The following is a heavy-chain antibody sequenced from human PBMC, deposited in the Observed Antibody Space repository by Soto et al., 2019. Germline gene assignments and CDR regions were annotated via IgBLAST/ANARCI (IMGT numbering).Heavy chain of an antibody. V-gene: IGHV1-69*01. CDR2: IIPIFGTI. CDR1: GGTFSTYG. CDR3: ASRERVDAFDV. D-gene: IGHD1-26*01. Sequence: QVQLVQSGAEVTKPGSSVKVSCKASGGTFSTYGITWVRQASGQGLEWMGGIIPIFGTIKVAQKFQGRLTITPDESTSTVYMELRSLTSEDTAVYYCASRERVDAFDVWGQGTMVTVSS. J-gene: IGHJ3*01.